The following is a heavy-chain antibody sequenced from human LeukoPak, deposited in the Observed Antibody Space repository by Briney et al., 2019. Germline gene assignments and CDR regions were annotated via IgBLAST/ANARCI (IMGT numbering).Heavy chain of an antibody. V-gene: IGHV1-69*06. D-gene: IGHD2-2*01. CDR1: GGTFSSYA. J-gene: IGHJ4*02. CDR3: ASGHEGYQLLLFDY. CDR2: IIPIFGTA. Sequence: SVKLSCTASGGTFSSYAISWVRQAPGQGLEWMGGIIPIFGTANYAQKFQGRVTITADKSTSTAYMELSSLRSEDTAVYYCASGHEGYQLLLFDYWGQGTLVSVSS.